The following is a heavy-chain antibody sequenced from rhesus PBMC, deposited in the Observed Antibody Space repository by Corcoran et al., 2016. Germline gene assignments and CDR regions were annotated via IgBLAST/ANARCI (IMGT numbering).Heavy chain of an antibody. J-gene: IGHJ5-1*01. Sequence: EVQLVQSGAEVKRPGESLRISCKTSGYSFTSSCISWVRQMPGKGLEWKGRLSAGESDTRYNPSCQGHVTLADDKSISTTYRQWSSLKSSDTATYYCAKKDSNYLNRFDVGGPGVLVTVSA. V-gene: IGHV5S1*01. D-gene: IGHD4-23*01. CDR3: AKKDSNYLNRFDV. CDR1: GYSFTSSC. CDR2: LSAGESDT.